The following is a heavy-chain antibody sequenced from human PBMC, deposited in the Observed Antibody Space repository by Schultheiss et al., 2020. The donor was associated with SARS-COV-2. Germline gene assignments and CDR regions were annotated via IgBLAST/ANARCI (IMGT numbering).Heavy chain of an antibody. V-gene: IGHV3-33*08. D-gene: IGHD4-17*01. CDR3: ARDTLDGDYLDY. J-gene: IGHJ4*02. CDR1: GFTFSSYA. Sequence: GESLKISCAASGFTFSSYAMSWVRQAPGKGLEWVAVIWYDGSNKYYGGSVKGRFTISRDNSKNTLYLQMNSLRAEDTAVYYCARDTLDGDYLDYWGQGALVTVSS. CDR2: IWYDGSNK.